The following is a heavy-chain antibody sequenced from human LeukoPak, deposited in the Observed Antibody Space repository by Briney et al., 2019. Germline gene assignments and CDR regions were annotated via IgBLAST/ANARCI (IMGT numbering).Heavy chain of an antibody. V-gene: IGHV3-30*18. CDR1: GFTFSSHA. D-gene: IGHD2-15*01. Sequence: GGSLRLSCVASGFTFSSHAMSWVRQAPGKGLEWVAVISYDGSNKYYADSVKGRFTISRDNSKNTLYLQMNSLRAEDTAVYYCAKDKGYCSGGSCSTAEYFQHWGQGTLVTVSS. CDR3: AKDKGYCSGGSCSTAEYFQH. J-gene: IGHJ1*01. CDR2: ISYDGSNK.